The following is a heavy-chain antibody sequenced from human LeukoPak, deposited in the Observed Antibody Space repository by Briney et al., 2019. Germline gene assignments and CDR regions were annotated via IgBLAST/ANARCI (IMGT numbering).Heavy chain of an antibody. V-gene: IGHV3-9*01. CDR3: AKPHYYDSSGYAFDI. Sequence: GGSLRLSCAASGFTFDDYAMHWVRQAPGKGLEWVSGISWNSGSIGYADSVKGRFTISRDNSKNTLYLQMNSLRAEDTAVYYCAKPHYYDSSGYAFDIWGQGTMVTVSS. J-gene: IGHJ3*02. CDR1: GFTFDDYA. CDR2: ISWNSGSI. D-gene: IGHD3-22*01.